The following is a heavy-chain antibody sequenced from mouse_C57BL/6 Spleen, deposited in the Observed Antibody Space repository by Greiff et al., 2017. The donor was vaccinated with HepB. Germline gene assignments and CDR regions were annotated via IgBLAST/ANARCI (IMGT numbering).Heavy chain of an antibody. J-gene: IGHJ4*01. Sequence: QVQLQQPGAELVKPGASVKLSCKASGYTFTSYWMQWVKQRPGQGLEWIGEIDPSDSYTNYNQKFKGKATLTVDTSSSTAYMQLSSLTSEDSAVYYCARRLLLYYAMDYWGQGTSVTVSS. CDR1: GYTFTSYW. D-gene: IGHD1-1*01. CDR3: ARRLLLYYAMDY. V-gene: IGHV1-50*01. CDR2: IDPSDSYT.